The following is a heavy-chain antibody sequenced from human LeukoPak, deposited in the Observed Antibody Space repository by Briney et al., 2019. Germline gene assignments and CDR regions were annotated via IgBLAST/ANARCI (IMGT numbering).Heavy chain of an antibody. Sequence: SETLSLTCTVSGASISSYYWSWIRHPPGKRLEWIAFISNSVSTNYNPSLKSRVTISLDTSRKQLSLRLSSVIAADTAVYYCVATERWLQWDYWGQGTLVTVSS. CDR1: GASISSYY. CDR3: VATERWLQWDY. CDR2: ISNSVST. V-gene: IGHV4-4*08. D-gene: IGHD5-24*01. J-gene: IGHJ4*02.